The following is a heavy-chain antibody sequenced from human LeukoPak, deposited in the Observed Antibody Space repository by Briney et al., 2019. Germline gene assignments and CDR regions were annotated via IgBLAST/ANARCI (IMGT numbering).Heavy chain of an antibody. CDR1: GYTFTGYY. Sequence: GASVKVSCKASGYTFTGYYMHWVRQAPGQGLEWMGIINPSGGSTSYAQKFQGRVTMTRDTSTSTVYMELSSLRSEDTAVYYCARDGTGYYDSSLSRYMDVWGKGTTVTVSS. CDR3: ARDGTGYYDSSLSRYMDV. D-gene: IGHD3-22*01. J-gene: IGHJ6*03. CDR2: INPSGGST. V-gene: IGHV1-46*01.